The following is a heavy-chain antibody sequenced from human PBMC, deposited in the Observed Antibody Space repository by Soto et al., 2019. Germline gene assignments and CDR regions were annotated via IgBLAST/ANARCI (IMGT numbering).Heavy chain of an antibody. CDR3: ARDPDIVVVVAATRRHPRWFDP. D-gene: IGHD2-15*01. V-gene: IGHV1-18*01. J-gene: IGHJ5*02. Sequence: ASVKVSCKASGYTFTSYGISWVRQAPGQGLEWMGWISAYNGNTNYAQKLQGRVTMTTDTSTSTAYMELRSLRSDDTAVYYCARDPDIVVVVAATRRHPRWFDPWGQGTLVTVSS. CDR1: GYTFTSYG. CDR2: ISAYNGNT.